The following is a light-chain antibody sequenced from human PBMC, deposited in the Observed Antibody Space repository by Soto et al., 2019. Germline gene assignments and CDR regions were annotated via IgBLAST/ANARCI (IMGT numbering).Light chain of an antibody. J-gene: IGKJ2*01. V-gene: IGKV3-20*01. CDR1: QSVNSNY. CDR2: GAS. Sequence: EIVLTQSPGTLSLSPGERAPLSCRASQSVNSNYLAWYQQKPGQAPRLLIYGASNRATGIPDRFTGSGSGTDFTLTISRLEPDDFAVYYCQQCGGSPLYTFGQGTKLEIK. CDR3: QQCGGSPLYT.